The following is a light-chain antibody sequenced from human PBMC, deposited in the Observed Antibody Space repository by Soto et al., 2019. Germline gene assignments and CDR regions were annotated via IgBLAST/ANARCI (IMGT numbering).Light chain of an antibody. V-gene: IGLV2-8*01. J-gene: IGLJ1*01. Sequence: QSALTQPPSASGSPGQSVTISCTRTSSDVGGYNYVSWYQQHPGKAPKLIISEVSKRPSGVPDRFSGSKSGNTASLTVSGLQAEDEADYYRSSYAGSNNYVFGTGTKLTVL. CDR2: EVS. CDR3: SSYAGSNNYV. CDR1: SSDVGGYNY.